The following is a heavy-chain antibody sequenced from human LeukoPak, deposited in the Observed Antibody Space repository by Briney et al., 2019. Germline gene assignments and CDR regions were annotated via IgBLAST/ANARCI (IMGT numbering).Heavy chain of an antibody. D-gene: IGHD6-13*01. Sequence: SETLSLTCTVSGGSISSYYWSWIRQPAGKGLEWIGRIYTSGSTNYNPSLKSRVTMSVDTSKNQFSLKLSSVTAADTAVYYCARETGYSSSWYYYYYYMDVWGKGTTVTISS. J-gene: IGHJ6*03. CDR1: GGSISSYY. V-gene: IGHV4-4*07. CDR2: IYTSGST. CDR3: ARETGYSSSWYYYYYYMDV.